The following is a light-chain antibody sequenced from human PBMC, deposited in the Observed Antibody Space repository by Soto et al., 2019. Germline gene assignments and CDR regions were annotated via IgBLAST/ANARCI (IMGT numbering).Light chain of an antibody. CDR1: SSDVGGYNY. J-gene: IGLJ3*02. CDR3: SSYTSSSTGV. CDR2: DVS. V-gene: IGLV2-14*01. Sequence: QSALTPPASVSGSPGQSITISCTGTSSDVGGYNYVSWYQQHPGKAPKLMIADVSKRPSGGSNRFSGSKSGNTAYLTIAGLQAEDEADYYCSSYTSSSTGVVGGGTKLTVL.